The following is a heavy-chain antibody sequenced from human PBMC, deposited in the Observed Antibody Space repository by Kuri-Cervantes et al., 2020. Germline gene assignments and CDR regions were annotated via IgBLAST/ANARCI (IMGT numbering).Heavy chain of an antibody. V-gene: IGHV3-23*01. CDR1: GFTFSSYA. D-gene: IGHD6-19*01. Sequence: GGSLRLSCAASGFTFSSYAMSWVRQAPGEGLEWVSAISTSGGGTYCADSVKGRFTISRDNSKNMLYLQLNGPRAEDTAVYYCARGGVAGNDAFDIWGQGTMVTVSS. CDR3: ARGGVAGNDAFDI. J-gene: IGHJ3*02. CDR2: ISTSGGGT.